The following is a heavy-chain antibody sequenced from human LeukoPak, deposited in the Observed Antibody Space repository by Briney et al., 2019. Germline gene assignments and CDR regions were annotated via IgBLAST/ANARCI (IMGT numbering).Heavy chain of an antibody. CDR1: GDSFSSNNY. J-gene: IGHJ4*02. D-gene: IGHD3-22*01. CDR3: ARNAGYSDLNY. Sequence: SETLSLTCTVSGDSFSSNNYWTWVRQPPGKGLEWIGGIYRSGATNYSPSLRGRVTVSLDKSKNQFSLRLNSVTAADTAIYYCARNAGYSDLNYWGQGVLVTVSS. CDR2: IYRSGAT. V-gene: IGHV4-4*02.